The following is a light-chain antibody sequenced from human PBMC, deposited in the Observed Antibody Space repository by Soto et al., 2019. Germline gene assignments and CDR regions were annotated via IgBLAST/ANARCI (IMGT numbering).Light chain of an antibody. J-gene: IGKJ3*01. V-gene: IGKV1-5*01. Sequence: DIQMAQSPSTLSASVGDRVTITCRSSQSISNWLAWYQQKPGKAPKLLIYDASSLESGVPSRFSGSRSGTEFTLSISRLQPDDFATYYCQQYNSYPSTFGPGTKVEIK. CDR1: QSISNW. CDR2: DAS. CDR3: QQYNSYPST.